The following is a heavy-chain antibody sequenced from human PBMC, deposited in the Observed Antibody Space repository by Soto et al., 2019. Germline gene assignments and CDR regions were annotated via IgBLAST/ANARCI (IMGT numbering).Heavy chain of an antibody. D-gene: IGHD5-18*01. CDR1: GGSISSGGYS. CDR2: IYHSGST. Sequence: PSETLSLTCAVSGGSISSGGYSWSWIRQPPGKGLEWIGYIYHSGSTYYNPSLKSRVTISVDTSKNQFSLKLSSVTAADTAVYYCARGIQLWPITYYFDSWGQGTLVTVSS. CDR3: ARGIQLWPITYYFDS. J-gene: IGHJ4*02. V-gene: IGHV4-30-2*01.